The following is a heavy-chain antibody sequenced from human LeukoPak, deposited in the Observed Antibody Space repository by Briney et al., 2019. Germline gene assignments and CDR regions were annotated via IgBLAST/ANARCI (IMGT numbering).Heavy chain of an antibody. V-gene: IGHV3-66*02. D-gene: IGHD3-16*01. CDR2: IYSGGST. CDR1: GFTVSSNY. J-gene: IGHJ4*02. CDR3: TRGGDFDY. Sequence: PGGSLRLSCAASGFTVSSNYMTWVRQAPGKGLEWVSVIYSGGSTYYADSVKSRFTISRDNSKSRLYLQMNSLRAEDTAVYYCTRGGDFDYWGQGTLVTVSS.